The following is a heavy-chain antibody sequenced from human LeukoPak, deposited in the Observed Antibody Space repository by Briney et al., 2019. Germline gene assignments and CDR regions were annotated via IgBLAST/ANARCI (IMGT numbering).Heavy chain of an antibody. CDR2: IYYSGST. Sequence: PSETLSLTCTVSGGSMSGSSYCWGWIRQPPGKGLECIGNIYYSGSTYYNPSLKSRVTISVDTSKNRFSLKLSSVPAADTAVYYCARDRYSGYDGFGDFDIWGQGTMVTVSS. CDR3: ARDRYSGYDGFGDFDI. CDR1: GGSMSGSSYC. V-gene: IGHV4-39*02. J-gene: IGHJ3*02. D-gene: IGHD5-12*01.